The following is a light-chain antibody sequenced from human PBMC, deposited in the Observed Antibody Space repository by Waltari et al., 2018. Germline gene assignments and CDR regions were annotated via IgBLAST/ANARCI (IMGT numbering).Light chain of an antibody. J-gene: IGKJ2*01. Sequence: DIQMTQSPSSLSASVGDRVSITCRASQSISTYINWYQQKPGRAPKLLIDRISRLQSGVPSRFSGSGSGADFTLTISSLHPEDFATYYCQQNFRFPYTFGQGTKLEIK. V-gene: IGKV1-39*01. CDR1: QSISTY. CDR2: RIS. CDR3: QQNFRFPYT.